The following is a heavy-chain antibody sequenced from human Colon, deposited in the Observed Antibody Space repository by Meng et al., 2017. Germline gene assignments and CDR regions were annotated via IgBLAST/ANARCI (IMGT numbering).Heavy chain of an antibody. D-gene: IGHD3-9*01. CDR2: ISQSGTT. Sequence: QAQLQGAGPGLVKRSGTLSLPCAVSIGSSSSSNWWSWVRQPPGKGLEWIGEISQSGTTYYNPSLKSRVTITGDWSKNQFSLNLNSVTAADTALYYCVRQGMTSYSWGYWGQGTLVTVSS. V-gene: IGHV4-4*02. J-gene: IGHJ4*02. CDR3: VRQGMTSYSWGY. CDR1: IGSSSSSNW.